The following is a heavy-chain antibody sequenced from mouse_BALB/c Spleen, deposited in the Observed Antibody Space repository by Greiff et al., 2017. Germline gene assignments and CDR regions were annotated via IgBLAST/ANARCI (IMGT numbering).Heavy chain of an antibody. V-gene: IGHV1-4*02. D-gene: IGHD2-1*01. CDR3: AREDGNRWYFDV. Sequence: VQLQQSAAELARPGASVKMSCKASGYTFTSYTMHWVKQRPGQGLEWIGYINPSSGYTEYNQKFKDKTTLTADKSSSTAYMQLSSLTSEDSAVYDSAREDGNRWYFDVWGEGTTVTVSS. CDR2: INPSSGYT. CDR1: GYTFTSYT. J-gene: IGHJ1*01.